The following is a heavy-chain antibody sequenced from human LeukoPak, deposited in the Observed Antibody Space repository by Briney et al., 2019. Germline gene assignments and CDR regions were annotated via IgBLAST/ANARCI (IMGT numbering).Heavy chain of an antibody. CDR3: AREGYYYDKGAFDI. V-gene: IGHV3-11*01. CDR1: GFTFSDYY. Sequence: PGGSLRLSCAASGFTFSDYYMSWIRQAPGKGLEWVSYISRSAGTIYYADSVKGRFTISRDNAKNSLYLQMNSLRAEDTALYYCAREGYYYDKGAFDIWGQGTMVTVSS. CDR2: ISRSAGTI. D-gene: IGHD3-22*01. J-gene: IGHJ3*02.